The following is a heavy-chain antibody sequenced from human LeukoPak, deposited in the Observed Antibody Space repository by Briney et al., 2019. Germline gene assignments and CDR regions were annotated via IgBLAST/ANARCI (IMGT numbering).Heavy chain of an antibody. V-gene: IGHV3-11*01. CDR1: GFTFSDYY. Sequence: GGSLRLSCAASGFTFSDYYMSWIRQAPGKGLEWVSYISSSGSTIYYADSVKGRFTISRDNAKNSLYLQMNSLRAEDTAVYYCAKAPLYSSSKKNWFDPWGQGTLVTVSS. CDR2: ISSSGSTI. CDR3: AKAPLYSSSKKNWFDP. J-gene: IGHJ5*02. D-gene: IGHD6-13*01.